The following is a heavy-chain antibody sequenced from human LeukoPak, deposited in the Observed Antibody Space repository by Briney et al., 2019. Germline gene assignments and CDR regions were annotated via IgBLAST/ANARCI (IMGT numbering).Heavy chain of an antibody. V-gene: IGHV3-30*02. J-gene: IGHJ4*02. CDR3: AKDSIAAAGTALDY. D-gene: IGHD6-13*01. CDR1: GFTFSSYG. CDR2: IRYDGSNK. Sequence: GGSLRLSCAASGFTFSSYGMHWVRQAPGKGLEWVAFIRYDGSNKYYADSVKSRFTISRDNSKNTLYLQMNSLRAEDTAVYYCAKDSIAAAGTALDYWGQGTLVTVSS.